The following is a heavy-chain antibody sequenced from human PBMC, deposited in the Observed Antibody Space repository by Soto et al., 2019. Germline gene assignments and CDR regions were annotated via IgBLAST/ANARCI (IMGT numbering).Heavy chain of an antibody. CDR3: ARRGSGYYLGDY. CDR1: GGSISSGGYY. J-gene: IGHJ4*02. CDR2: IYPGVSDT. Sequence: QVQLQESGPGLVKPSQTLSLTCTVSGGSISSGGYYWSWIRPHPGKGLEWLGIIYPGVSDTRYSPSFQGQVTISADKSISPAYLQWSSLKASDTAMYYCARRGSGYYLGDYWGQGTLVTDSS. D-gene: IGHD3-22*01. V-gene: IGHV4-31*01.